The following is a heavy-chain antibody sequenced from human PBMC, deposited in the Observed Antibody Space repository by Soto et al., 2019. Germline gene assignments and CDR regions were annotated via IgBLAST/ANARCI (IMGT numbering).Heavy chain of an antibody. D-gene: IGHD3-22*01. Sequence: SETLSLTCTVSGGSISSSSYYWGWIRQPPGKGLEWIGSIYYSGSTYYNPSLKSRVTISVDTSKNQFSLKLSSVTAADTAVYYCARMRIVVVIRRRGLGGWLDPSGQGTRVTSPQ. V-gene: IGHV4-39*01. J-gene: IGHJ5*02. CDR1: GGSISSSSYY. CDR3: ARMRIVVVIRRRGLGGWLDP. CDR2: IYYSGST.